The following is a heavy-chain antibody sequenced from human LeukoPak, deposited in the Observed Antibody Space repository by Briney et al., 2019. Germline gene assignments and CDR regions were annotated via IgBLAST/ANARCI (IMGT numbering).Heavy chain of an antibody. V-gene: IGHV4-59*08. CDR2: IYYSGST. D-gene: IGHD6-13*01. J-gene: IGHJ4*02. CDR3: ARHWETSSWYVDY. Sequence: SETLSLTCTVSAGSISSSYWSWIRQPPGKGLEWIGYIYYSGSTNYNASLKSRVTISVDTSKNQFSLKLNSVTAADTAVYYCARHWETSSWYVDYWGQGTLVTVSS. CDR1: AGSISSSY.